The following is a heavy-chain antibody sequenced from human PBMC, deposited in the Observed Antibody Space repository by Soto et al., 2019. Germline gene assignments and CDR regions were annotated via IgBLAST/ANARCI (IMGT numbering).Heavy chain of an antibody. CDR1: GYTFTSYA. CDR3: ARDPFQLIRGENGNDY. J-gene: IGHJ4*02. Sequence: ASVKVSCKASGYTFTSYAMHWVRQAPGQRLEWMGWINAGNGNTKYSQKFQGRVTITRDTSASTAYMELSSLRSEDTAVYYCARDPFQLIRGENGNDYWGQGTLVTVSS. D-gene: IGHD3-10*01. CDR2: INAGNGNT. V-gene: IGHV1-3*01.